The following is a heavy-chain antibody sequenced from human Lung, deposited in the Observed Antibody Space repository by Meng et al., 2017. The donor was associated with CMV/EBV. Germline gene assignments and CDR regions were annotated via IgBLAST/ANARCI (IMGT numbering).Heavy chain of an antibody. CDR2: IYSSGRT. Sequence: LTCTVSGASIVGDGYYCNWIRQHPAKGLEWIGFIYSSGRTYYNPSLESRIFMSIDTSKNQFSLKLSSVTAADTAVYYCAGPYGYVSQWGQGTLVTVSS. D-gene: IGHD2-2*03. CDR1: GASIVGDGYY. J-gene: IGHJ4*02. V-gene: IGHV4-31*03. CDR3: AGPYGYVSQ.